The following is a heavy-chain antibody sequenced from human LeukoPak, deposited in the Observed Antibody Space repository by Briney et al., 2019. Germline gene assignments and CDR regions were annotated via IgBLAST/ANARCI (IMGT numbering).Heavy chain of an antibody. CDR2: MNPNSGNT. CDR1: GYTFTSYD. D-gene: IGHD3-10*01. V-gene: IGHV1-8*01. CDR3: ARGSMIRGVILDAFDI. J-gene: IGHJ3*02. Sequence: ASVKVSCKASGYTFTSYDINWVRQAAGQGLEWMGWMNPNSGNTGCAQKFQGRVTMTRNTSISTAYMRLSSLRSEDTAVYYCARGSMIRGVILDAFDIWGQGTMVTVSS.